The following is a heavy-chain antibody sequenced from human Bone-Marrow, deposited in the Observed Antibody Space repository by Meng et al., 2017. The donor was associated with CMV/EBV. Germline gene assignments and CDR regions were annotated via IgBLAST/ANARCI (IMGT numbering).Heavy chain of an antibody. CDR2: IYTGGST. J-gene: IGHJ3*02. V-gene: IGHV3-66*02. D-gene: IGHD6-19*01. CDR3: ASARWLAGAFDI. CDR1: GFTFSSYW. Sequence: GGSLRLSCAASGFTFSSYWMNWVRQAPGKGLDWVSIIYTGGSTYYADSVKGRFTISRDNSKNTLYLQMNSLRAEDTAVYYCASARWLAGAFDIWGQGTMVTVSS.